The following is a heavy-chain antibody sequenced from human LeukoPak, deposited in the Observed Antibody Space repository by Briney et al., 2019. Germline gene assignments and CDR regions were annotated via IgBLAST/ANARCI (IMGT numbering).Heavy chain of an antibody. CDR3: ARDKAFGDSKFDY. J-gene: IGHJ4*02. V-gene: IGHV3-7*01. D-gene: IGHD4-17*01. CDR1: GFTFSSYW. CDR2: IRQDGSEK. Sequence: GGSLRLSCAASGFTFSSYWMSWVRQAPGKGLEWVANIRQDGSEKSYVDSVKGRFTISRTNAKNSLSLQMNSLRAEDTAIYYSARDKAFGDSKFDYWGQGTLVTVSS.